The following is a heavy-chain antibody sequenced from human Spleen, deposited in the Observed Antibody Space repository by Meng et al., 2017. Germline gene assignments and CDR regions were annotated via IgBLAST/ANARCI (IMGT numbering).Heavy chain of an antibody. CDR3: ARDADWVIFDH. J-gene: IGHJ4*02. V-gene: IGHV3-74*03. D-gene: IGHD3-9*01. CDR2: INTDASIT. CDR1: GFTFSSCN. Sequence: GESLKISCAASGFTFSSCNMHWVRQTPGEGRVWVSRINTDASITTDADSVKGRFTISRDDAKNTVYLQMNSLRAEDTAVYYCARDADWVIFDHWGQGALVTVSS.